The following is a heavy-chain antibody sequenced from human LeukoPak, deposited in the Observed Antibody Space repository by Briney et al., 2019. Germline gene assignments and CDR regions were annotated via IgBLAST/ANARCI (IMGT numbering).Heavy chain of an antibody. V-gene: IGHV3-53*01. D-gene: IGHD4/OR15-4a*01. CDR2: IYSGST. CDR3: ARRAGAYSHPYDY. Sequence: GGSLRLSCAASGFTFSSNSMSWVRQAPGKGLEWVSFIYSGSTHYSDSVKGRVTISRDNSKNTLYLQMNSLRAEDTAAYYCARRAGAYSHPYDYWGQGTLVTVSS. CDR1: GFTFSSNS. J-gene: IGHJ4*02.